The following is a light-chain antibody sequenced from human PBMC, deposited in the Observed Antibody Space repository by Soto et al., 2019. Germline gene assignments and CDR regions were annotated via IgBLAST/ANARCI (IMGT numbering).Light chain of an antibody. CDR3: QQYGDWPGA. J-gene: IGKJ4*01. CDR1: QSVGSK. CDR2: DAS. Sequence: EIVMTLSPPTLSVSPGERATLSCRASQSVGSKLAWYQQRPGQAPRLLIYDASNRATGIPARFSGSGSGTEFSLTISSLQSEDFAVYSCQQYGDWPGAFGGGTKVEIK. V-gene: IGKV3D-15*01.